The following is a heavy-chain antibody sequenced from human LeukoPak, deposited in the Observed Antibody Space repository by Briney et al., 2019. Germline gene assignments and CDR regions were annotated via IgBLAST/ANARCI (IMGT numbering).Heavy chain of an antibody. CDR1: GYTFTSYD. V-gene: IGHV1-8*03. D-gene: IGHD3-22*01. CDR3: ARVSWYYDSSGYSYDAFDI. Sequence: ALVKVSCKASGYTFTSYDINWVRQATGQGLEWMGWMNPNSGNTGYAQKFQGRVTITRNTSISTAYMELSSLRSEDTAVYYCARVSWYYDSSGYSYDAFDIWGQGTMVTVSS. J-gene: IGHJ3*02. CDR2: MNPNSGNT.